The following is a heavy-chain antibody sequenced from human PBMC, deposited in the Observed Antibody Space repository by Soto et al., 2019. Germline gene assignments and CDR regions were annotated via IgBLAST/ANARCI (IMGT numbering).Heavy chain of an antibody. J-gene: IGHJ4*01. D-gene: IGHD3-10*01. CDR3: AALWFGELAFNY. CDR2: VYHNGIM. CDR1: GYSIRSGYY. Sequence: LALTCSVSGYSIRSGYYWGWVRQAPGKGLEWLGSVYHNGIMFHNPSFQSRVTISVDTSKNQFSLNLRSVTAADTAVYYCAALWFGELAFNYWGHGILVTVSS. V-gene: IGHV4-38-2*02.